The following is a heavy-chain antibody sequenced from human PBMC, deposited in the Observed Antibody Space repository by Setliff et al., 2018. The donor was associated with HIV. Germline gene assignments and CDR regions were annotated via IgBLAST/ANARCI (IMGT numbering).Heavy chain of an antibody. CDR2: VFYSGST. CDR1: GDSINSRPYY. V-gene: IGHV4-39*01. CDR3: ARFPTVVTAPGF. D-gene: IGHD2-21*02. Sequence: SETLSLTCSVSGDSINSRPYYYGWLRQPPGKGLEWIGNVFYSGSTYYNPSLKSRVSMSIDTSRNQFSLKSTSVTAADTAVYFCARFPTVVTAPGFWGRGTLVTVSS. J-gene: IGHJ4*02.